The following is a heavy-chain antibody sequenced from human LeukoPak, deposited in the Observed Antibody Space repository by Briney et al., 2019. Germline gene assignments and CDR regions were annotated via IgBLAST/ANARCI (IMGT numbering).Heavy chain of an antibody. V-gene: IGHV4-61*01. Sequence: PSETLSLTCTVSGGSVSSGSYYWSWIRQPPGKGLEWIGYIYYSGSTNYNPSLKSRVTISVDTSKNQFSLKLSFVTAADTAAYYCARLSGDLFDYWGQGTLVTVSS. CDR3: ARLSGDLFDY. CDR1: GGSVSSGSYY. D-gene: IGHD3-3*01. J-gene: IGHJ4*02. CDR2: IYYSGST.